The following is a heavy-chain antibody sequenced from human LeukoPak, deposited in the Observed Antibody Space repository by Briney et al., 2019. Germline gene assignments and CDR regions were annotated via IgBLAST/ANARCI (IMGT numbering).Heavy chain of an antibody. CDR2: MNPNSGNT. CDR3: ARSYCYDSGFDY. D-gene: IGHD3-22*01. V-gene: IGHV1-8*01. CDR1: GYTFTSYD. J-gene: IGHJ4*02. Sequence: ASVKVSCKASGYTFTSYDINWVRQATGQGLEWMGWMNPNSGNTGYAQKFQGRVTMTRNTSISTAYMELSSLRSEDTAVYYCARSYCYDSGFDYWGQGTLVTVSS.